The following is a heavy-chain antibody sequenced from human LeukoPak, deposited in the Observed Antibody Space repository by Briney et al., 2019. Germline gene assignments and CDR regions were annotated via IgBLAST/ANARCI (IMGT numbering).Heavy chain of an antibody. CDR2: IYYTGSA. Sequence: PSETLSLTCTVSGGPISNYFWSWIRQPPGKGLEWIGYIYYTGSANYSPSLKSRVTISIDTSKTQFSLKVSSVTAADTAIYYCVRSKSGTYGWFDPWGQGTLVTVFS. CDR3: VRSKSGTYGWFDP. J-gene: IGHJ5*02. V-gene: IGHV4-59*01. D-gene: IGHD4-17*01. CDR1: GGPISNYF.